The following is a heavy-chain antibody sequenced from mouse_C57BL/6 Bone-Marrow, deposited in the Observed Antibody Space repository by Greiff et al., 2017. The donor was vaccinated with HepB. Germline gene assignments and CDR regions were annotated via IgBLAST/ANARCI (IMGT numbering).Heavy chain of an antibody. J-gene: IGHJ1*03. D-gene: IGHD1-1*01. CDR3: TTEGYYYGGYFDV. CDR2: IDPENGDT. CDR1: GFNIKDDY. Sequence: EVKLVESGAELVRPGASVKLSFTASGFNIKDDYMHWVKQRPEQGLEWIGWIDPENGDTEYASKFQGKATITADTSSNTAYLQLSSLTSEDTAVYYCTTEGYYYGGYFDVWGTGTTVTVSS. V-gene: IGHV14-4*01.